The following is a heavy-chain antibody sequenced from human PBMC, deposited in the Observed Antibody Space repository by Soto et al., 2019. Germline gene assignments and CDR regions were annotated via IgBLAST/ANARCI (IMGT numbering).Heavy chain of an antibody. Sequence: GSGPTLVNPTQTLTLTCTFSGFSLSTSGMCVSWIRQPPGKALEWLALIDWDDDKYYSTSLKTRLTISKDTSKNQVVLTMTNMDPVDTATYYCARIPGRSYYYYGMDVWGQGTTVTVSS. CDR2: IDWDDDK. CDR1: GFSLSTSGMC. CDR3: ARIPGRSYYYYGMDV. J-gene: IGHJ6*02. V-gene: IGHV2-70*01.